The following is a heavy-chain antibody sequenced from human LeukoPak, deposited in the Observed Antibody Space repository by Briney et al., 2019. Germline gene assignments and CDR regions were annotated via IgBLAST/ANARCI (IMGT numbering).Heavy chain of an antibody. CDR1: GGSFSGYY. Sequence: PSETLSLTCAVYGGSFSGYYWSWIRQPPGKGLEWIGEINHSGSTNYNPSLKSRVTISVDTSKNQFSLKLGSVTAADTAVYYCARGEWLRSWFGSWGQGTLVTVSS. J-gene: IGHJ5*01. D-gene: IGHD5-12*01. CDR3: ARGEWLRSWFGS. CDR2: INHSGST. V-gene: IGHV4-34*01.